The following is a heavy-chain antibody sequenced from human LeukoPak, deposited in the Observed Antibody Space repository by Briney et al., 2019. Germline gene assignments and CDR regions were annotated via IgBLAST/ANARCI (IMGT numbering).Heavy chain of an antibody. CDR2: MNPNSGNT. Sequence: VASVKVSCEASGYTFTSYDINWVRQATGQGLEWMGWMNPNSGNTGYAQKFQGRVTMTRNTSISTAYMELSSLRSEDTAVYYCARGPPHGAWFDPWGQGTLVTVSS. V-gene: IGHV1-8*01. D-gene: IGHD1-26*01. CDR3: ARGPPHGAWFDP. CDR1: GYTFTSYD. J-gene: IGHJ5*02.